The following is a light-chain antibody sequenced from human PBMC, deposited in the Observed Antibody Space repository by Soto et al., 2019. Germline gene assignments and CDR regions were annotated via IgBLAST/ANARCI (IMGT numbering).Light chain of an antibody. CDR1: SSTIGSNN. V-gene: IGLV1-47*01. CDR3: STWDDSLSSVL. CDR2: END. J-gene: IGLJ2*01. Sequence: QSVLTQPPSASGTPGQRVTVSCSGSSSTIGSNNVAWYKKLAGSAPTLLIYENDQRPSGVPDRFSGSKSGTSASLAISGLRPEDEATYYCSTWDDSLSSVLFGGGTKLTVL.